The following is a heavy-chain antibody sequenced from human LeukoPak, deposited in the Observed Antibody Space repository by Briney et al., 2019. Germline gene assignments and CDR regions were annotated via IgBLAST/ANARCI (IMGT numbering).Heavy chain of an antibody. Sequence: ASVKVSCKASGYTFTGYYMHWVRQAPGQGLEWMGWINPNSGGKNYAQKFQGRVTMTRDTSISTAYMELSRLRSDDTAVYYCARDSSGTPFDYWGQGTLVTVSS. CDR3: ARDSSGTPFDY. CDR2: INPNSGGK. CDR1: GYTFTGYY. V-gene: IGHV1-2*02. J-gene: IGHJ4*02. D-gene: IGHD6-19*01.